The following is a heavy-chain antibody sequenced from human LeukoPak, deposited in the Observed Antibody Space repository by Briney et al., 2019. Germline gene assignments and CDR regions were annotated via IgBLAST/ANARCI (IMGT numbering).Heavy chain of an antibody. CDR1: GGTFSSYA. CDR2: IIPILGIP. D-gene: IGHD2-21*02. Sequence: VKASCKASGGTFSSYAISWVRQAPGQGLEWMGRIIPILGIPNYAQKFQGRVTITADKSTTTAYMELSSLRSEDTAVYYCATEAIVVVTARDYWYFDLWGRGTLVTVSS. J-gene: IGHJ2*01. V-gene: IGHV1-69*10. CDR3: ATEAIVVVTARDYWYFDL.